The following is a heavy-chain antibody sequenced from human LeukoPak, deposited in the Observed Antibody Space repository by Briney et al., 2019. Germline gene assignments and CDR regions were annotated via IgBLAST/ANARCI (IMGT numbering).Heavy chain of an antibody. CDR1: GGSIISSSYY. V-gene: IGHV4-39*01. CDR2: IYCSGIT. J-gene: IGHJ5*02. CDR3: GRAAAPQIRFDP. D-gene: IGHD6-13*01. Sequence: SETLSLTCTVSGGSIISSSYYWGWIRQPPGKGLEWIGSIYCSGITYYNASLKSRVTISVDTSKNQFSLKLSSVTAADTAVYYCGRAAAPQIRFDPWGQGTLVTVSS.